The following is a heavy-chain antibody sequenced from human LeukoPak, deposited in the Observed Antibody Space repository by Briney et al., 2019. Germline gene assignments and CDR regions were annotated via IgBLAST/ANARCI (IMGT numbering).Heavy chain of an antibody. CDR3: ARDDRDYCGMDV. D-gene: IGHD3-22*01. Sequence: SETLSLTCTVSGVSISIYYWSWIQQPAGKGLEWIGRIYTSGSTNYNPSLKSRVTMSVDTSKSQFSLKLSSVTAADTAVYYCARDDRDYCGMDVGGQGTTVTVSS. J-gene: IGHJ6*02. CDR1: GVSISIYY. CDR2: IYTSGST. V-gene: IGHV4-4*07.